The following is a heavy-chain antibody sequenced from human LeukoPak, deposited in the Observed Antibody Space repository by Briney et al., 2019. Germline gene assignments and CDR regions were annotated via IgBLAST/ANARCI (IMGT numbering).Heavy chain of an antibody. CDR1: GFTFSSYT. CDR3: ARANWGYALDY. D-gene: IGHD7-27*01. J-gene: IGHJ4*02. Sequence: GGSLRLSCAASGFTFSSYTMNWVRQAPGKGLEWVSSISSSSSYIYYTDSVKGRFTISRDNAKNSLYLQMNSLRAEDTAVYYCARANWGYALDYWGQGTLVTVSS. V-gene: IGHV3-21*01. CDR2: ISSSSSYI.